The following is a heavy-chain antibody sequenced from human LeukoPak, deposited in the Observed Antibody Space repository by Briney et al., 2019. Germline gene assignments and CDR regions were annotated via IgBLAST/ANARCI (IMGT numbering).Heavy chain of an antibody. CDR1: GGTFSSYA. Sequence: SVRVSCKASGGTFSSYAISWVRQAPGQGLEWMGGIIPIFGTANYAQKFQGRVTITADESTSTAYMELSSLRSGDTAVYYCARANSIAAAAHFDYWGQGTLVTVPS. V-gene: IGHV1-69*13. J-gene: IGHJ4*02. D-gene: IGHD6-13*01. CDR3: ARANSIAAAAHFDY. CDR2: IIPIFGTA.